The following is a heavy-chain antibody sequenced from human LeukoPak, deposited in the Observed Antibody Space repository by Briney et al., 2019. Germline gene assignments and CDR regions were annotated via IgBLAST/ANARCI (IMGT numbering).Heavy chain of an antibody. J-gene: IGHJ6*03. V-gene: IGHV1-18*04. CDR2: ISAYNGNT. CDR3: ARDRWELLVFLGYYMDV. Sequence: ASVKVSCKASGHTFSGYYMHWARQAPGQGLEWMGWISAYNGNTNYAQKLQGRVTMTTDTSTSTAYMELRSLRSDDTAVYYCARDRWELLVFLGYYMDVWGKGTTVTVSS. D-gene: IGHD1-26*01. CDR1: GHTFSGYY.